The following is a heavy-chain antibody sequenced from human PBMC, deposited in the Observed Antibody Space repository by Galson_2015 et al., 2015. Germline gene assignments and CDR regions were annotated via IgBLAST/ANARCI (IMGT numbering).Heavy chain of an antibody. CDR2: INPSGGST. V-gene: IGHV1-46*01. D-gene: IGHD1-7*01. Sequence: SVKVSCKASGYTFTSYYMHWVRQAPGQGLEWMGIINPSGGSTSYAQKFQGRVTMTRDTSTSTVYMELSSLRSDDTAVYYCARDPGITGTTPNYYYYGMDVWGQGTTVTVSS. CDR3: ARDPGITGTTPNYYYYGMDV. J-gene: IGHJ6*02. CDR1: GYTFTSYY.